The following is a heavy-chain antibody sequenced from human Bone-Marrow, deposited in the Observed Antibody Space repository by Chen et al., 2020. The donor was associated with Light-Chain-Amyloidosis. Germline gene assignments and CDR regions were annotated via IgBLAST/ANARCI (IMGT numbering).Heavy chain of an antibody. J-gene: IGHJ4*02. CDR2: INWDSGFI. CDR3: VKDVENSSPSYFDY. V-gene: IGHV3-9*01. Sequence: EVQLVESGGGLVQPGRSLRLSCAASGFTFDDYAMHWVRLVPGKGLEWVSGINWDSGFIDYADSVKGRFTISRDNAKNSLYLQMNSLRTEDTALYYGVKDVENSSPSYFDYWGQGTLVTVSS. D-gene: IGHD6-6*01. CDR1: GFTFDDYA.